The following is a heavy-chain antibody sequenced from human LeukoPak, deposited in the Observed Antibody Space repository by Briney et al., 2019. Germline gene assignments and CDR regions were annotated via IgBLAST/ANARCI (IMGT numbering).Heavy chain of an antibody. CDR2: INTNTGNP. Sequence: ASVKVSCKVSGYTFTSYAMNWVRQAPGQGLEWMGWINTNTGNPTYAQGFTGRFVFSLDTSVNTAYLRISSLKAEDTAVYYCARDSSPMVRGVPSAYWGQGTLVAVSS. CDR3: ARDSSPMVRGVPSAY. J-gene: IGHJ4*02. CDR1: GYTFTSYA. D-gene: IGHD3-10*01. V-gene: IGHV7-4-1*02.